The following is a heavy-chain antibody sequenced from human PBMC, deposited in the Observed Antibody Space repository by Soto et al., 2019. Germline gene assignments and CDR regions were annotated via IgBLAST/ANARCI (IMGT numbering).Heavy chain of an antibody. CDR3: AIRPIVDTAMVGWYFDL. J-gene: IGHJ2*01. V-gene: IGHV1-69*01. CDR2: IIPIFGTA. CDR1: GGTFSSYA. Sequence: QVQLVQSGAEVKKPGSSVKVSCKASGGTFSSYAISWVRQAPGQGLEWMGGIIPIFGTANYAQKFQGRVTITADESTSTAYMELSSLRSEDTAVYYCAIRPIVDTAMVGWYFDLWGRGTLVTVSS. D-gene: IGHD5-18*01.